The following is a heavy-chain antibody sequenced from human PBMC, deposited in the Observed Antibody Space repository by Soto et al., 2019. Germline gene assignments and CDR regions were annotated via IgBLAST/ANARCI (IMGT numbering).Heavy chain of an antibody. D-gene: IGHD1-7*01. CDR3: ARSNWNSAGIEF. CDR1: GFTFDSYW. J-gene: IGHJ4*02. Sequence: PXGTLRLTCTASGFTFDSYWLHWVRQVPGKGPMWVSRINTDGRTTAYADSVRGRFVISSDNDQNIVSLHMDHRRDDDTAVYYCARSNWNSAGIEFWGQGTQVTVYS. V-gene: IGHV3-74*01. CDR2: INTDGRTT.